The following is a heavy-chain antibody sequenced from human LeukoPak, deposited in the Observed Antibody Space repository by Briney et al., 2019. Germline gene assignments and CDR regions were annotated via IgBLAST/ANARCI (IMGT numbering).Heavy chain of an antibody. V-gene: IGHV3-7*01. CDR1: GFTFSNYW. CDR2: MKEDGSEI. D-gene: IGHD4-11*01. J-gene: IGHJ4*02. Sequence: PGGSLRLSCATSGFTFSNYWMSWVRQAPGKGLEWVANMKEDGSEINYVDSVKGRFTISRDNAQDSLYLQMNSLRAEDTAVYYCVRDRGHSNFDYWGQGTLVTVSS. CDR3: VRDRGHSNFDY.